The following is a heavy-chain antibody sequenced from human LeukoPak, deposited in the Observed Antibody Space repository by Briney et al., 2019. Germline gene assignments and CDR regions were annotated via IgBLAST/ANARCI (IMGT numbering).Heavy chain of an antibody. CDR1: GYTFISYA. V-gene: IGHV1-3*01. CDR3: ARDGDGGYYDIDY. CDR2: INAGNGNT. D-gene: IGHD3-22*01. J-gene: IGHJ4*02. Sequence: ASVKVSCKASGYTFISYAMHWVRQAPGQRLEWMGWINAGNGNTKYSQKFQGRVTITRDTSASTAYMELSSLRSDDTAVYYCARDGDGGYYDIDYWGQGTLVTVSS.